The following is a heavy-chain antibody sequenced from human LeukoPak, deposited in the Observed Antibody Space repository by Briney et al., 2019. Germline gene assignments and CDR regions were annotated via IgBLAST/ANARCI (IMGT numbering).Heavy chain of an antibody. CDR2: ISGDGGTT. Sequence: GGSLRLSCAVSGFSMRSYAMRWVRQAPGKGLEYVSSISGDGGTTYYPNSVKDRFTVSRDNSKNTLYLQMGRLRTDDTAVYYCARMGIGEFGGALDVWGQGTTVIVSS. V-gene: IGHV3-64*01. CDR1: GFSMRSYA. CDR3: ARMGIGEFGGALDV. D-gene: IGHD3-3*01. J-gene: IGHJ6*02.